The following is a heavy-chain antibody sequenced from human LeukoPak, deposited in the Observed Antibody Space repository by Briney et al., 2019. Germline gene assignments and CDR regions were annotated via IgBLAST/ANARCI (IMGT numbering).Heavy chain of an antibody. D-gene: IGHD3-22*01. Sequence: SETLSLTCTVSGGSINNYYWSWIRQPAGKGLEWIGRIYTRGSTNYNPSLKSRVTMSVDTSKNQFSLKLSSVTAADTAVYYCARDAYYYDSSGMDVWGQGTTVTVSS. CDR3: ARDAYYYDSSGMDV. V-gene: IGHV4-4*07. CDR1: GGSINNYY. J-gene: IGHJ6*02. CDR2: IYTRGST.